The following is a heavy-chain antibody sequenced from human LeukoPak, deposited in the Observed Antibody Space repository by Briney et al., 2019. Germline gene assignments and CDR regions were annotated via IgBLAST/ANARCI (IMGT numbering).Heavy chain of an antibody. J-gene: IGHJ5*01. V-gene: IGHV3-7*01. CDR1: GFTFSNYW. Sequence: GGSLRLSCGASGFTFSNYWMNWVRQAPGKGLEWVANIKPDGSEKFYVDSVKGRFTISRDNAKNSLYLQMNSLRAEDAAVHYCAKEGAYPIITYDSWGQGTLVTVSS. D-gene: IGHD3-10*01. CDR2: IKPDGSEK. CDR3: AKEGAYPIITYDS.